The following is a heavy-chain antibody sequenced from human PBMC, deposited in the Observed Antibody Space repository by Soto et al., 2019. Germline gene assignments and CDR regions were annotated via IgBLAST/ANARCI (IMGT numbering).Heavy chain of an antibody. D-gene: IGHD1-26*01. CDR1: GFTFSTSS. CDR3: ARAIVYAFDI. J-gene: IGHJ3*02. CDR2: ISSRSYT. V-gene: IGHV3-21*01. Sequence: PGGSLRLSCAASGFTFSTSSLYWVRQAKGKGLEWVSSISSRSYTYYADSVKGRFTISRDNAKNSLYLQMNSLRVEVTAVYYCARAIVYAFDIWGQGTMVTVSS.